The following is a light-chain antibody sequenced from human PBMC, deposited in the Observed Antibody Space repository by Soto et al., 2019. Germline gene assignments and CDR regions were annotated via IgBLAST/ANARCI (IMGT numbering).Light chain of an antibody. V-gene: IGKV3-20*01. CDR3: QQYVTSPRT. CDR1: QSLRPTY. Sequence: EIVLIQSPATLSLSPGETATLSCRASQSLRPTYVAWYQQRPGQAPTLLIYGASFRATGIPARFSGRGSGTDFTLSISRLEPEDFAVYYCQQYVTSPRTFGQGTKVDIK. CDR2: GAS. J-gene: IGKJ1*01.